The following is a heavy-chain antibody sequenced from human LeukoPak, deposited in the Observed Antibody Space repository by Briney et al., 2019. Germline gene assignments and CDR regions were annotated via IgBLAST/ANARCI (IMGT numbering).Heavy chain of an antibody. CDR2: INPNSGGT. CDR3: TRDPTRITFLGVVRLWFDP. J-gene: IGHJ5*02. V-gene: IGHV1-2*02. Sequence: ALVKVSCKTSGYTFTGYYMHWVRQAPGQGLEWMGWINPNSGGTNYAQKFQGRVTMTRDTSISTAYMELSRLRSDDTAVYYCTRDPTRITFLGVVRLWFDPWGQGTLVTVSS. CDR1: GYTFTGYY. D-gene: IGHD3-3*01.